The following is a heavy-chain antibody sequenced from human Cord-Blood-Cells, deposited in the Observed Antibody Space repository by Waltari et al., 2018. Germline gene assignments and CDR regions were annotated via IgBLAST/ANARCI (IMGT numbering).Heavy chain of an antibody. CDR3: ARVLGYSGYDDAFDI. CDR2: IKQDGSEK. CDR1: GFTFSSYW. J-gene: IGHJ3*02. Sequence: EVHLVESGGGLVQPGGPLRHYCAASGFTFSSYWMSWVRQAPGKGLEWVANIKQDGSEKYYVDSVKCRFTISRDNAKNSLYLQMNSLRAEDTAVYYCARVLGYSGYDDAFDIWGQGTMVTVSS. V-gene: IGHV3-7*01. D-gene: IGHD5-12*01.